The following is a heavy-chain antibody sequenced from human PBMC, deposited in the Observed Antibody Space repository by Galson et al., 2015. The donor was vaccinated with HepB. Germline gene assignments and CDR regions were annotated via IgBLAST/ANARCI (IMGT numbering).Heavy chain of an antibody. Sequence: SLRLSCAASGFIFSNHYMDWVRQAPGKGLEWVARVRNKASSHTTEYAPSVKGRFTTSRDDSKNSVYLQMNNLKTEDTAVYYCARGGVWGEGTTVTVSS. D-gene: IGHD1-26*01. J-gene: IGHJ6*04. CDR3: ARGGV. V-gene: IGHV3-72*01. CDR2: VRNKASSHTT. CDR1: GFIFSNHY.